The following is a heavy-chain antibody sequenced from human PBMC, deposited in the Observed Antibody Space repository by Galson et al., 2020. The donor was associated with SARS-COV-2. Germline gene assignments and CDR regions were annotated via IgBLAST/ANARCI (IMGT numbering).Heavy chain of an antibody. V-gene: IGHV4-59*01. CDR2: IYYNGIT. J-gene: IGHJ4*01. CDR1: GGSISFYY. Sequence: SETLSLTCTVSGGSISFYYWRWIRQPPGKGLEWIAYIYYNGITDYNPSLKSRVTMSVDTSKNQFSLKMSSVTAADTAVYYCARWNDGLDYWCHGTLVTVSS. D-gene: IGHD1-1*01. CDR3: ARWNDGLDY.